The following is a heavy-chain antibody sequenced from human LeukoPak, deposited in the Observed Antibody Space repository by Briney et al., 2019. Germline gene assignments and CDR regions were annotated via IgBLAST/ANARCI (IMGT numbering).Heavy chain of an antibody. CDR3: AKDYRRDGYNYYFDY. V-gene: IGHV3-30*18. CDR2: ISYDGSTE. D-gene: IGHD5-24*01. J-gene: IGHJ4*02. Sequence: GGSMRLSCAASGFTFSNYGMHWVRQAPGKGLEWVAVISYDGSTEQYSDSVKGRSTISRDNSKNTLYLQMDSLRPEDTAVYYCAKDYRRDGYNYYFDYWGQVTLGTLSS. CDR1: GFTFSNYG.